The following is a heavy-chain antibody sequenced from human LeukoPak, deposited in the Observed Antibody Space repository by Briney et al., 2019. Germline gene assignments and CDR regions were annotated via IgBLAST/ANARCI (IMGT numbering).Heavy chain of an antibody. D-gene: IGHD2/OR15-2a*01. Sequence: GGSLRLSCAASGFTFSSYAMHWVRQAPGKGLEWVAVISYDGSNKYYADSVKGRFTISRDNSKNTLYLQMNSLRAEDTAVYYCARAGGRNTDWSYFDYWGQGTLVTVSS. V-gene: IGHV3-30-3*01. CDR1: GFTFSSYA. CDR3: ARAGGRNTDWSYFDY. CDR2: ISYDGSNK. J-gene: IGHJ4*02.